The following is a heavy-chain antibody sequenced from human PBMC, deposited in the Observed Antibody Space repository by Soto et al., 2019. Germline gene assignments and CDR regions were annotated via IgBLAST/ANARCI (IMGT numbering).Heavy chain of an antibody. Sequence: PSETLSLTCTVSGGSVSNGSYYWSWIRQPPGKGLEWIGYIYYSGNTNYNPSLKSRVTISVDTSKNQFSLKLTSVTAADTAVYYCARDKITGLFDYWGQGTLVTVSS. J-gene: IGHJ4*02. CDR2: IYYSGNT. V-gene: IGHV4-61*01. CDR1: GGSVSNGSYY. D-gene: IGHD2-8*02. CDR3: ARDKITGLFDY.